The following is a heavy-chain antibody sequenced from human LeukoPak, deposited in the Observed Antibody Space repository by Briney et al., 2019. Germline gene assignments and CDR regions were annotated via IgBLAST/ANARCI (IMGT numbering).Heavy chain of an antibody. V-gene: IGHV3-30*18. CDR2: RSYDGSNK. CDR3: AKTDPNSNYFDY. D-gene: IGHD1-7*01. CDR1: GFTFSSYG. J-gene: IGHJ4*02. Sequence: GRALRLSCAASGFTFSSYGMHGVGQAPGKEVEGVAGRSYDGSNKYYADSVKGRFTISGDNSKNTPYLQMNSLRAEDTAVYYCAKTDPNSNYFDYWGQGTLVTVSS.